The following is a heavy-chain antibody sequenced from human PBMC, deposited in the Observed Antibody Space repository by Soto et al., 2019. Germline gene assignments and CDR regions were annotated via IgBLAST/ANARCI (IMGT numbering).Heavy chain of an antibody. V-gene: IGHV3-33*01. Sequence: QVQLVESGGGVVQPGRSLRLSCAASGFTFSSYGMHWVRQAPGKGLEWVAVIWYDGSNKYYADSVKGRFTISRDNSKNTLYLQMNSLRAEDTAVYSCARDYCSSTSCYRPPGYYYYGMDVWGQGTTVTVSS. CDR2: IWYDGSNK. CDR1: GFTFSSYG. D-gene: IGHD2-2*02. J-gene: IGHJ6*02. CDR3: ARDYCSSTSCYRPPGYYYYGMDV.